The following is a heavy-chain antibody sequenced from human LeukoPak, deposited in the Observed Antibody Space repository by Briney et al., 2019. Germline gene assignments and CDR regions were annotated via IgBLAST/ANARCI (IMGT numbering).Heavy chain of an antibody. Sequence: PGGSLSLSCAASGLTFSNYAMSWFRQAPGKGLEWVSGITSGFTPHYADSVKGRFTISRDNSKNTFHLQMNSLRAEDTAVYYCAKDYSDSRVGDVFLEYWGQGTLVTVSS. CDR2: ITSGFTP. D-gene: IGHD1-26*01. CDR3: AKDYSDSRVGDVFLEY. J-gene: IGHJ4*02. V-gene: IGHV3-23*01. CDR1: GLTFSNYA.